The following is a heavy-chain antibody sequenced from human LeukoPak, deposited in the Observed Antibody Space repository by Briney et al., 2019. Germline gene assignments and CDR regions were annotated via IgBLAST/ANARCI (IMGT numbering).Heavy chain of an antibody. CDR2: ISTSNGDT. CDR3: ARDPYHRLGPPLDL. J-gene: IGHJ5*02. D-gene: IGHD1-14*01. CDR1: GYTFTNSD. V-gene: IGHV1-18*01. Sequence: GASVKASCRASGYTFTNSDITWVRQAPGQGLEWMGRISTSNGDTNYAAKLQGRVTMTTDTSTSTVYMERGSLTFDDTAVYFCARDPYHRLGPPLDLWGQGTLVTVSS.